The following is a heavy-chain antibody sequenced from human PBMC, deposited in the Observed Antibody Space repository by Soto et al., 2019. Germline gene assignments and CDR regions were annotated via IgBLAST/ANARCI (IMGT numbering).Heavy chain of an antibody. D-gene: IGHD2-15*01. CDR2: IIPIFGTA. CDR3: ARAGSGGYCSGGSCYASGWFDP. V-gene: IGHV1-69*13. J-gene: IGHJ5*02. CDR1: GGTFSSYA. Sequence: GASVKVSCKASGGTFSSYAISWVRQAPGQGLEWMGGIIPIFGTANYAQKFQGRVTITADESTSTAYMELSSLRSEDTAVYYCARAGSGGYCSGGSCYASGWFDPWGQGTLVTVSS.